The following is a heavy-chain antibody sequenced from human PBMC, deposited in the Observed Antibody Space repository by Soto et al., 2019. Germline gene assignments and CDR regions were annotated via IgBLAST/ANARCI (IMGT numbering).Heavy chain of an antibody. J-gene: IGHJ6*02. D-gene: IGHD2-2*02. Sequence: ASVKVSCKASGFTFTSSAVQWVRQARGQRLEWIGWIVVGSGNTNYAQKFQERVTITRDMSTSTAYMELSSLRCEDTAVYYCAAAIYYYYGMDVWGQGTTVTVSS. CDR1: GFTFTSSA. V-gene: IGHV1-58*01. CDR2: IVVGSGNT. CDR3: AAAIYYYYGMDV.